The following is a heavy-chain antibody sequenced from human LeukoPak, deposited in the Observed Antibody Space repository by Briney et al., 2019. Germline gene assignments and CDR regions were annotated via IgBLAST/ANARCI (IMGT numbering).Heavy chain of an antibody. CDR1: GGTFSSYA. J-gene: IGHJ4*02. CDR3: ARATAAYCSSTSCYDFGY. CDR2: IIPIFGTA. Sequence: SVKVSCKASGGTFSSYAISWVRQAPGQGLEWMGGIIPIFGTANYAQKFQGRVTITADESTSTAYMELSSLRSEDTAVYYCARATAAYCSSTSCYDFGYWGQGTLVTVSS. V-gene: IGHV1-69*01. D-gene: IGHD2-2*01.